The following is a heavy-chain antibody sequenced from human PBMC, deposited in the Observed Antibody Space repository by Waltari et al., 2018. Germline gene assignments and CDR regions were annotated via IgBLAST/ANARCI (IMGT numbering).Heavy chain of an antibody. CDR3: ARPTVTSYYYYYGMDG. D-gene: IGHD4-17*01. V-gene: IGHV4-34*02. CDR2: INHSGST. Sequence: QVQLQQWGAGLLNHSETLSLTCAVYGGSFSGYYWCGIREPPGKGLEWIGEINHSGSTSFTPSLKSRVTIAVDNSKKEFSPKPSAVTAAAAAVYYCARPTVTSYYYYYGMDGRGQGTTVSVSS. CDR1: GGSFSGYY. J-gene: IGHJ6*02.